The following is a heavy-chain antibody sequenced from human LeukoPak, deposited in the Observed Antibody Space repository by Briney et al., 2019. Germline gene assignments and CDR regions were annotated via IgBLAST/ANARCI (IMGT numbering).Heavy chain of an antibody. Sequence: PSETLSLTCTVSGGSISSYYWSWIRQPAGKGLEWIGRIYTSGSTNYNPSLKSRVTMSVDTSKNQFSLKLSSVTAADTAVYYCARVRGYCSSTSCYRGGNWFDPWGQGTLVTVSS. J-gene: IGHJ5*02. CDR3: ARVRGYCSSTSCYRGGNWFDP. CDR2: IYTSGST. CDR1: GGSISSYY. D-gene: IGHD2-2*02. V-gene: IGHV4-4*07.